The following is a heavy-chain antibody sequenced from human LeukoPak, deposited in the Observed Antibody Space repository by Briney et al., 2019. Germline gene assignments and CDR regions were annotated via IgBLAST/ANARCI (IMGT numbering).Heavy chain of an antibody. V-gene: IGHV3-30-3*01. Sequence: GGSLRLSCAASQFIFNNYAMAWVRQAPGKGLEWVASISYDGVDKYYADSLKDRFTMSRDNSKNSIYLQMNSLRVEDTALYYCAKDLGWELQGGFDYWGQGTLVTVSS. D-gene: IGHD1-26*01. CDR2: ISYDGVDK. CDR1: QFIFNNYA. J-gene: IGHJ4*02. CDR3: AKDLGWELQGGFDY.